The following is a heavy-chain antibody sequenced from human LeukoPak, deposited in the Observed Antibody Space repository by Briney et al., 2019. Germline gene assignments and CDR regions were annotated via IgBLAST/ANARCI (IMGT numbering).Heavy chain of an antibody. V-gene: IGHV4-39*01. D-gene: IGHD3-22*01. CDR1: GGSISSSSYY. Sequence: SETLSLTCTVSGGSISSSSYYWGWTRQPPGKGLEWSGSIYYSASTYYNPCLKSRVTISVDRSKNPLYLKLSSVTAADTAVYYCARHLSEGYSDSSGYPVKWFDPWGQGTLVTVSS. J-gene: IGHJ5*02. CDR2: IYYSAST. CDR3: ARHLSEGYSDSSGYPVKWFDP.